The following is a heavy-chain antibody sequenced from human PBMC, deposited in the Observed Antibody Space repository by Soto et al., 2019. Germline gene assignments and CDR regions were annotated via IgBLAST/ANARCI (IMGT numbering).Heavy chain of an antibody. J-gene: IGHJ3*02. V-gene: IGHV3-30*03. CDR2: VSYDGDNE. Sequence: GGSLRLSCVASGFTFRNYAMHWVRQAPGKGLEWVAIVSYDGDNEYYADSVRGRFFISRDNSRNTLYLQTSSLRHEDTAVYYCARDPTGTTAFDIWGQGTMVTVSS. CDR1: GFTFRNYA. D-gene: IGHD1-1*01. CDR3: ARDPTGTTAFDI.